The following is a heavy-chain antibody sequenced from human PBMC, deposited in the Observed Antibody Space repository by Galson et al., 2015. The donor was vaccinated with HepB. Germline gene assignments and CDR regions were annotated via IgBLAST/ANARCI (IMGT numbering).Heavy chain of an antibody. Sequence: SVKVSCKASGYTFTSYDINWVQQATGQGLEWMGWMNPNSGNTGYAQKFQGRVTMTRNTSISTAYMELSSLRSEDTAVYYCATSPVDCSSTSCYSGTFDYWGQGTLVTVSS. CDR2: MNPNSGNT. CDR3: ATSPVDCSSTSCYSGTFDY. V-gene: IGHV1-8*01. CDR1: GYTFTSYD. D-gene: IGHD2-2*01. J-gene: IGHJ4*02.